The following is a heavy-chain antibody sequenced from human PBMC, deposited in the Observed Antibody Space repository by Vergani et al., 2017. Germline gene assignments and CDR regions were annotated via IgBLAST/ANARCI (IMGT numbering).Heavy chain of an antibody. CDR1: GFTFSDYY. CDR3: AEGTDIVVVVAAYFDY. D-gene: IGHD2-15*01. V-gene: IGHV3-23*04. CDR2: SSGSGGST. J-gene: IGHJ4*02. Sequence: VQLVESGGGLVKPGGSLRLSCAASGFTFSDYYMSWIRQAPGKGLEWVSASSGSGGSTYYADPVKGRFTISRDNAKNTLYLQMNSLRAEDTAVYYCAEGTDIVVVVAAYFDYWGQGTLVTVSS.